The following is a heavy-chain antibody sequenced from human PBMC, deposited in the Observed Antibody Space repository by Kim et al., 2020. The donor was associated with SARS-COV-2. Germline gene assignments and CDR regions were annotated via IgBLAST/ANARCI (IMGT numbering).Heavy chain of an antibody. CDR2: IRIYNGDT. CDR1: NYTFSTYG. J-gene: IGHJ6*02. V-gene: IGHV1-18*01. Sequence: ASVKVSCKASNYTFSTYGISWVRQAPGQGLEWMGWIRIYNGDTNYAQNLQGRVTMTTDTSTSTAYMELRSLRSDDTAVYYCASDGTMVRGVITHYYGMDVGGQGTTVTFPS. CDR3: ASDGTMVRGVITHYYGMDV. D-gene: IGHD3-10*01.